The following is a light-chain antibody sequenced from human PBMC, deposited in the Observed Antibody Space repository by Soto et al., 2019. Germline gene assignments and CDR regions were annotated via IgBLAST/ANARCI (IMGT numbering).Light chain of an antibody. CDR3: SSYSISTAYL. CDR2: EVS. Sequence: HSVLTQPASVSCSPGQSITISCTGTSSDVGGYDFVSWYQLHPGKAPKLILFEVSDRPSGVSYRFSGSKSANTASLTISGLQIEDEADYFCSSYSISTAYLFGTRTKVTVL. V-gene: IGLV2-14*01. CDR1: SSDVGGYDF. J-gene: IGLJ1*01.